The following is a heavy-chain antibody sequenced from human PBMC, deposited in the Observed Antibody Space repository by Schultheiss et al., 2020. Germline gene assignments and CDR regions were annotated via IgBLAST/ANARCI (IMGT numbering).Heavy chain of an antibody. CDR2: IYYSGST. D-gene: IGHD2-15*01. J-gene: IGHJ4*02. CDR1: GGSFSGYY. V-gene: IGHV4-34*01. Sequence: SETLSLTCAVYGGSFSGYYWSWIRQPPGKGLEWIGSIYYSGSTYYNPSLKSRVTISVDTSKNQFSLKLSSVTAADTAVYYCARLHCSGGSCYGTYYFDYWGQGTLVTVSS. CDR3: ARLHCSGGSCYGTYYFDY.